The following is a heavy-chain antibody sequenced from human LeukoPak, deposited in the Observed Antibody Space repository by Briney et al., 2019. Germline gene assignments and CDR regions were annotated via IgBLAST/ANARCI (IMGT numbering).Heavy chain of an antibody. CDR3: AKDERNWNYNLASQTYD. D-gene: IGHD1-7*01. CDR1: GFAFSSYA. J-gene: IGHJ4*02. Sequence: GGSLRLSCAASGFAFSSYAMSWVRQAPGKGLEWVSAISGSGGSTYYADSVKGRFTISRDNSKNTLYLQMSSLRAEDTAVYYCAKDERNWNYNLASQTYDWGQGTLVTVSS. CDR2: ISGSGGST. V-gene: IGHV3-23*01.